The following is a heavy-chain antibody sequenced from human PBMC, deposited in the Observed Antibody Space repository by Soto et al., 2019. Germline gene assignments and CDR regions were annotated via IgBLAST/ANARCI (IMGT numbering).Heavy chain of an antibody. V-gene: IGHV1-18*04. CDR1: GYTFTSYG. CDR2: ISAHNGNT. D-gene: IGHD6-13*01. J-gene: IGHJ4*02. CDR3: ARGSYISSWYSLEY. Sequence: ASVKGSCKASGYTFTSYGISWVRQAPGQGLEWMGWISAHNGNTDYAQKFQGRVTMTTDTSTSTASMELRSLRSDDTAVYYCARGSYISSWYSLEYWGKGTLVTVSS.